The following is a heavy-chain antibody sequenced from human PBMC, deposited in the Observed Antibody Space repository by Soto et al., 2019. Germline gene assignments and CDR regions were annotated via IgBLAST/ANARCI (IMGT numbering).Heavy chain of an antibody. V-gene: IGHV3-53*02. CDR3: ARTTYSGPVHDYFDY. D-gene: IGHD1-1*01. CDR1: GFTVSSNY. J-gene: IGHJ4*02. CDR2: IYSGGST. Sequence: EVQLVETGGGLIQPGGSLRLSCAASGFTVSSNYMSGVRQAPGKGLEWVSVIYSGGSTYYADSVNGRFTISRDNSKNTLYLKMNSLRAEDTAVYYCARTTYSGPVHDYFDYWGQGTLVTVSS.